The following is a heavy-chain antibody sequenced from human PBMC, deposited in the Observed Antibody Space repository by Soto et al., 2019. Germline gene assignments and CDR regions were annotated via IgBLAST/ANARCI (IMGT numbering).Heavy chain of an antibody. CDR2: ISSSSSYI. V-gene: IGHV3-21*01. CDR1: GFTFSSYS. D-gene: IGHD2-2*01. Sequence: GGSLRLSCAASGFTFSSYSMNWVRQAPGKGLEWVSSISSSSSYIYYADSVKGRFTISRDNAKNSLYLQMNSLRAEDTAVYYCARDIVVVPAAMLYYYGMDVWGQGTTVTVSS. CDR3: ARDIVVVPAAMLYYYGMDV. J-gene: IGHJ6*02.